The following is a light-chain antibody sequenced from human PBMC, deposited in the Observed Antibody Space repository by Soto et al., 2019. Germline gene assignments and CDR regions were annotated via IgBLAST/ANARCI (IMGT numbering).Light chain of an antibody. J-gene: IGKJ1*01. Sequence: ETVLTQSPGTLSLSPGERATLSCRASQSVSSNYLAWYQHIPGQAPRLLIYGASTRATGIPDRFSGSGSGRDFTPTISRLGPEDFAVYYCQQFDRSLPSWTFCQGTKEE. CDR3: QQFDRSLPSWT. CDR1: QSVSSNY. V-gene: IGKV3-20*01. CDR2: GAS.